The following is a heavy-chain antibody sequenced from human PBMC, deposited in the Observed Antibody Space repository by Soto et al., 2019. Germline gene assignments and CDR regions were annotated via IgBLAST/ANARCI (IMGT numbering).Heavy chain of an antibody. D-gene: IGHD3-22*01. CDR3: ARARYYYDSSGPPGYYFDY. V-gene: IGHV3-13*01. CDR2: IGTAGDT. J-gene: IGHJ4*02. CDR1: GFTFSSYD. Sequence: GGSLRLSCAASGFTFSSYDMHWVRQATGKGLEWVSAIGTAGDTYYPGSVKGRFTISRENAKNSLYLQMNSLRAEDTAVYYCARARYYYDSSGPPGYYFDYWGQGTLVTVSS.